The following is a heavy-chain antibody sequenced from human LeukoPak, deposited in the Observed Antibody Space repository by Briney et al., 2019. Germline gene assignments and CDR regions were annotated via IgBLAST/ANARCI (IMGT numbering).Heavy chain of an antibody. CDR1: GFTFSSYW. J-gene: IGHJ6*02. D-gene: IGHD3-3*01. CDR2: INSDGSST. Sequence: GGSLRLSCAASGFTFSSYWMHWVRQAPGKGLVWVSRINSDGSSTSHADSVKGRFTISRDNAKNTPYLQMNSLRAEDTAVYYCAREYYDFWSGYYDYYYYGMDVWGQGTTVTVSS. V-gene: IGHV3-74*01. CDR3: AREYYDFWSGYYDYYYYGMDV.